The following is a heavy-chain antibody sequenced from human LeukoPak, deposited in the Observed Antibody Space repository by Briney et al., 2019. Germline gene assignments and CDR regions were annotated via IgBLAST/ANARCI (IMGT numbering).Heavy chain of an antibody. CDR1: GGSISNYY. V-gene: IGHV4-59*01. Sequence: PSETLSLTCTVSGGSISNYYWNWIRQPPGKGLEWIGYIYYTGSTNYNPSLKSRVTMSVDTSKNQFSLNLRSETPEDTAVYYCARNLIPEQLVLNFWGQGTLVTVSS. CDR2: IYYTGST. D-gene: IGHD6-13*01. J-gene: IGHJ4*02. CDR3: ARNLIPEQLVLNF.